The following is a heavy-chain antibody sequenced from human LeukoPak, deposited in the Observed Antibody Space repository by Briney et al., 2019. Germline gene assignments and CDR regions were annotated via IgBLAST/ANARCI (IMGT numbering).Heavy chain of an antibody. V-gene: IGHV3-74*01. D-gene: IGHD4-23*01. Sequence: PGGSLRLSCAASGFTVSRHWMHWVRQAPGKGLVWISRINSDGRVTDYADFVKGRFTISRDNAKNTLYLQMNSLRVEDTAVYYCARGRPHGNDYWGQGTLVTVSS. CDR2: INSDGRVT. J-gene: IGHJ4*02. CDR3: ARGRPHGNDY. CDR1: GFTVSRHW.